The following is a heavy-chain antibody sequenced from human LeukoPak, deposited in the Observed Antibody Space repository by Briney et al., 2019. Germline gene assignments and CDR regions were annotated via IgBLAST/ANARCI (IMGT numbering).Heavy chain of an antibody. Sequence: PSETLSLTCAVYDGSFRGDYWSWIRQPPGKGLERIGEINQSGSTNYNPSLKSRVTISVDTSKNQFSLKLSSVTAADTAVYFCARGGDFWRGVGWFDPWGQGTLVTVSS. V-gene: IGHV4-34*01. CDR3: ARGGDFWRGVGWFDP. CDR1: DGSFRGDY. J-gene: IGHJ5*02. D-gene: IGHD3-3*01. CDR2: INQSGST.